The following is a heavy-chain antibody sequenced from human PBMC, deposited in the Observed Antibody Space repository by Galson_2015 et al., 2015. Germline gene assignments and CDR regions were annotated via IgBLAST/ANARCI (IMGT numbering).Heavy chain of an antibody. V-gene: IGHV1-46*01. D-gene: IGHD3-3*01. CDR1: GCTFTSYY. Sequence: SVKVSCKASGCTFTSYYMHWVRQAPGQGLEWMGIINPSGGSTSYAQKFQGRVTMTRDTSTSTVYMELSSLRSEDTAVYYSARDSPGIFGVVIIGVLDYWGQGTLVTVSS. J-gene: IGHJ4*02. CDR3: ARDSPGIFGVVIIGVLDY. CDR2: INPSGGST.